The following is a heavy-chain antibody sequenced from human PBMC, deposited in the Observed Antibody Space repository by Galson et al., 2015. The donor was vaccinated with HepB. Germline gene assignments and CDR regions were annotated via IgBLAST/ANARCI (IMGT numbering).Heavy chain of an antibody. CDR1: GLSLSTTGVG. J-gene: IGHJ3*02. CDR2: IYWDGDK. CDR3: AHMRGRLGPGDRPFHI. V-gene: IGHV2-5*02. D-gene: IGHD3-10*01. Sequence: PALVKPTQTLTLTCTFSGLSLSTTGVGVGWIRQPPGKALEWLALIYWDGDKRYSPALSSRLTITKDTSKNQVVLTMTNMDPVDTATYFCAHMRGRLGPGDRPFHIWGQGTMVTVSS.